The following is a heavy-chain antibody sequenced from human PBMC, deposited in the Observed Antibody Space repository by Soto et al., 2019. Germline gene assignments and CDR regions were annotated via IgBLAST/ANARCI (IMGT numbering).Heavy chain of an antibody. D-gene: IGHD6-19*01. V-gene: IGHV4-34*01. CDR2: INHSGST. Sequence: SETLSLTCAVYGGSFSPYFWSWIRQPPGKGLEWIGEINHSGSTNYNPSLTRRATLSVDTSKNQVSLKLTSVTAADTAVYYCARLASGWQYYYFDSWGRGTPVTVSS. CDR1: GGSFSPYF. J-gene: IGHJ2*01. CDR3: ARLASGWQYYYFDS.